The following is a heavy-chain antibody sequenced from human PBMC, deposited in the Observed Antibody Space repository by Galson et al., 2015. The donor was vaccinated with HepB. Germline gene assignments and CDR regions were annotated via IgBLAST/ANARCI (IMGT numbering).Heavy chain of an antibody. V-gene: IGHV4-4*07. CDR3: ARSLVVGEKYYFDY. CDR1: GGSISSYY. D-gene: IGHD2-15*01. CDR2: IYTSGST. J-gene: IGHJ4*02. Sequence: ETLSLTCTVSGGSISSYYWSWIRQPAGKGLEWIGRIYTSGSTNYNPSLKSRVTMSVDTSKNQFSLKLSSVTAADTAVYYYARSLVVGEKYYFDYWGQGTLVTVSS.